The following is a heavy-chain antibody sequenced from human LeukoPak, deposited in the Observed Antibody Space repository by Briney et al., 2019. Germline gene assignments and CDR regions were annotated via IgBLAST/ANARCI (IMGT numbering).Heavy chain of an antibody. V-gene: IGHV3-23*01. J-gene: IGHJ4*02. D-gene: IGHD4-17*01. CDR3: STTVTTLYFDY. CDR1: GFTFNNYA. CDR2: ISGSGGST. Sequence: PGGSLRLSCAASGFTFNNYAMSWVRQAPGKGLEWVSAISGSGGSTYYADSVKGRFTISRDNSKNTLYLQMNSLRAEDTAVYYCSTTVTTLYFDYWGQGTLVTVSS.